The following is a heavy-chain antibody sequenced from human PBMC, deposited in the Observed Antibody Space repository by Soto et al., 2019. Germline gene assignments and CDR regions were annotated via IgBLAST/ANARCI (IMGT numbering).Heavy chain of an antibody. Sequence: QVQLQESGPGLVRPSETLSLTCTVSGASISSYYWSWIRQPPGKGLEWRGYISDSGSTNYNPSLTRRVNRSVDTSKNQVSRKLSSETATDTAVYYCASHWDGGTAWYTFDYWGQGTLVTVSS. D-gene: IGHD6-19*01. J-gene: IGHJ4*02. CDR1: GASISSYY. CDR2: ISDSGST. CDR3: ASHWDGGTAWYTFDY. V-gene: IGHV4-59*08.